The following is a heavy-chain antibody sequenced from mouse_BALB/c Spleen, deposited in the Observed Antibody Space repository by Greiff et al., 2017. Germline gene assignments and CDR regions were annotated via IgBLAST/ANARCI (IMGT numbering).Heavy chain of an antibody. CDR3: AYRYEAWFAY. Sequence: EVKLMESGAELVRPGALVKLSCKASGFNIKDYYMHWVKQRPEQGLEWIGWIDPENGNTIYDPKFQGKASITADTSSNTAYLQLSSLTSEDTAVYYCAYRYEAWFAYWGQGTLVTVSA. D-gene: IGHD2-14*01. J-gene: IGHJ3*01. CDR1: GFNIKDYY. V-gene: IGHV14-1*02. CDR2: IDPENGNT.